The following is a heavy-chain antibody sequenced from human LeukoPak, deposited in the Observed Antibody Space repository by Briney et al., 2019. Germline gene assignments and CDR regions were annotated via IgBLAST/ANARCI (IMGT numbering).Heavy chain of an antibody. J-gene: IGHJ4*02. Sequence: GGSLRLSCAASGFTFNIYTMYWVRQAPGKGLEWVSGIRHSDGSTYYADAVKGRFTISSDKSKNTLFLQMNSLRAEDTAVYYCARALWFGETFPAYWGQGTLVTVSS. CDR2: IRHSDGST. V-gene: IGHV3-23*01. CDR1: GFTFNIYT. CDR3: ARALWFGETFPAY. D-gene: IGHD3-10*01.